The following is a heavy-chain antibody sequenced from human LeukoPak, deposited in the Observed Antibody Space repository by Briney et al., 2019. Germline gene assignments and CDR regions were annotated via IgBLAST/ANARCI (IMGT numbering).Heavy chain of an antibody. CDR3: ARLPGVVDFDS. V-gene: IGHV4-34*01. Sequence: SETLSLTCAVYGGSFSNHYWTWFRQSPGKGLEWIGEINQSENTNYNPSLRSRVTMSVDTSKNQFSLKLTSVTAADTAVYYCARLPGVVDFDSWGQGTLVTVSS. CDR2: INQSENT. D-gene: IGHD2-21*01. CDR1: GGSFSNHY. J-gene: IGHJ4*02.